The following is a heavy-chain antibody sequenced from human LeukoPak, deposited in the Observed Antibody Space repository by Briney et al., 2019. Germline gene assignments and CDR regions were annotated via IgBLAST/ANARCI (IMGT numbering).Heavy chain of an antibody. V-gene: IGHV3-7*01. CDR3: ARDGGYFVFDY. J-gene: IGHJ4*02. CDR1: GFTFSTYW. Sequence: GGSLRLSCAASGFTFSTYWMSWVRQAPGKGLEWVGNIKEDGSEKYYVDSVRGRFTISRDNAKNSLYLQMNSLRAEDTAVYYCARDGGYFVFDYWGQGTLVTVAS. CDR2: IKEDGSEK. D-gene: IGHD3-16*01.